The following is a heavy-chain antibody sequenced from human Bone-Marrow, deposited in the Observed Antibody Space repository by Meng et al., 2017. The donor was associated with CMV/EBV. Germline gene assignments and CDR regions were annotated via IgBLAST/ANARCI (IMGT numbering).Heavy chain of an antibody. J-gene: IGHJ6*02. D-gene: IGHD2-2*01. CDR3: ARDRGGGSWGVVPAGYGMDV. Sequence: GGSLRLSCAASGFTFSSYSMNWVRQAPGKGLEWVSSISSSSSYIYYADSVKGRFTISRDNAKNSLYLQMNSRRAEDTAVYCWARDRGGGSWGVVPAGYGMDVWGQGTTVTVSS. V-gene: IGHV3-21*01. CDR1: GFTFSSYS. CDR2: ISSSSSYI.